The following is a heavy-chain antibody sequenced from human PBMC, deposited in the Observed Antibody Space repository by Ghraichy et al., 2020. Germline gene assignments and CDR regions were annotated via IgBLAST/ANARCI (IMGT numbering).Heavy chain of an antibody. Sequence: GGSLRLSCVASGFTLSNYWMHWVRQAPGKGLVWVSRIKSDGSSTIYADSVKGRFTISRDNAKNTLYLQMSGLRADDTAVYYCAREYCSGGRCFFGSGGSHLDYGGQRTLVTVSS. CDR3: AREYCSGGRCFFGSGGSHLDY. V-gene: IGHV3-74*01. CDR1: GFTLSNYW. D-gene: IGHD2-15*01. J-gene: IGHJ4*02. CDR2: IKSDGSST.